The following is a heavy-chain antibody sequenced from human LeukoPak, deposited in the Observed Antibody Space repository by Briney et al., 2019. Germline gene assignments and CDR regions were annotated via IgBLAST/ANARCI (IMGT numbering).Heavy chain of an antibody. CDR1: GYTFTGYY. V-gene: IGHV1-2*02. CDR2: INPNSGGT. CDR3: ATAATVVTHKMKTLDY. Sequence: GASVKVSCKASGYTFTGYYMHWVRQAPGQGLEWMGWINPNSGGTNYAQKFQGRVTMTRDTSISTAYMELSRLRSDDTAVYYCATAATVVTHKMKTLDYWGQGTLVTVSS. D-gene: IGHD4-23*01. J-gene: IGHJ4*02.